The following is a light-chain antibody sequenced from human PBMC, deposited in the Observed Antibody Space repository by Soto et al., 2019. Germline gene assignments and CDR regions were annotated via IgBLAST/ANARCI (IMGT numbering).Light chain of an antibody. Sequence: DIVLTQSPGTLSLSPGERATLSCRANQTVSRNYFAWYQQKPGQTPRLLIYSASNKAPVIPDRFRGSGSGTDFTLTITRLEPEDCGDYYCLQYATSRRTFGQGTRVDIK. J-gene: IGKJ1*01. CDR1: QTVSRNY. CDR3: LQYATSRRT. CDR2: SAS. V-gene: IGKV3-20*01.